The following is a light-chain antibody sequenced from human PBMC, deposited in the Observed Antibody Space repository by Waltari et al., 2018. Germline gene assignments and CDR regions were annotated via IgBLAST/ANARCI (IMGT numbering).Light chain of an antibody. Sequence: QSALTQPASVSGSRGQSITISCTGTSPDVGTYNLVSWYQQHPGKAPKLMIYEDNTRPSGVSSSFSGSRSGNTASLTISGLQPEDEADYYCCSYAGSWVFGGWTKLTVL. J-gene: IGLJ3*02. CDR1: SPDVGTYNL. CDR3: CSYAGSWV. V-gene: IGLV2-23*01. CDR2: EDN.